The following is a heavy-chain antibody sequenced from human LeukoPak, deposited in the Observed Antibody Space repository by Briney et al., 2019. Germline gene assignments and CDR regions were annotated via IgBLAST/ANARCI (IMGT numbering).Heavy chain of an antibody. V-gene: IGHV4-34*01. CDR2: INHSGST. J-gene: IGHJ4*02. Sequence: PSETLSLTCAVYGGSFSGYYWSWIRQPPGKGLEWIGEINHSGSTNYNPSLKSRVTISVDTSKNQFSLKLSSVTAADTAVYYCASGGMFDSSGYHDYWGQGTLVTVSS. CDR3: ASGGMFDSSGYHDY. CDR1: GGSFSGYY. D-gene: IGHD3-22*01.